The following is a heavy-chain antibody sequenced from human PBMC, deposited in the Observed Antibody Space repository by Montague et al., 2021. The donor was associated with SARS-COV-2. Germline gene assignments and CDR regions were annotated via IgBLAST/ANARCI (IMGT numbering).Heavy chain of an antibody. CDR1: GFSLSTSGMC. Sequence: PALVKPTQTLTLSGFSLSTSGMCVSWIRQPPGKALEWLARIDWDDDKYYSTSLKTRLTISKDTSKNQVVLTMTNMDPVDTATYYCARMFGGILAFDIWGQGTMVTVSS. CDR3: ARMFGGILAFDI. V-gene: IGHV2-70*11. J-gene: IGHJ3*02. CDR2: IDWDDDK. D-gene: IGHD3-10*01.